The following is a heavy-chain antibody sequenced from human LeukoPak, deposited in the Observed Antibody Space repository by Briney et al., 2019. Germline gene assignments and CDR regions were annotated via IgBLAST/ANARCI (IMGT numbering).Heavy chain of an antibody. J-gene: IGHJ3*02. CDR3: ARAGRDGYSPASDSFDI. D-gene: IGHD5-24*01. CDR2: FYYGGIT. Sequence: SETLSLTCTVSGASITTTLYYWVWARQSPGRGLEWIGSFYYGGITYYHPSLKSRVTVSVDTSRSQFSLKLISVTAADTAVYYCARAGRDGYSPASDSFDIWGQGKTVTVSS. CDR1: GASITTTLYY. V-gene: IGHV4-39*07.